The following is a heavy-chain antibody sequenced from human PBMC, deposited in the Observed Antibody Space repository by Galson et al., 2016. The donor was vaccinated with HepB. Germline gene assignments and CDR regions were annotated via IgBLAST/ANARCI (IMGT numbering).Heavy chain of an antibody. J-gene: IGHJ6*02. CDR1: GFTFNSYW. V-gene: IGHV3-7*03. D-gene: IGHD2-2*01. CDR3: SREQVPPACESYYFSYYYGLDV. CDR2: INQDGSEK. Sequence: SLRLSCAVSGFTFNSYWMSWVRQAPGKGLEWVANINQDGSEKYYVDLVKGRFTISRDKAKNLLYLQMHSLRAEDTAVYYCSREQVPPACESYYFSYYYGLDVWGQGTTVTVSS.